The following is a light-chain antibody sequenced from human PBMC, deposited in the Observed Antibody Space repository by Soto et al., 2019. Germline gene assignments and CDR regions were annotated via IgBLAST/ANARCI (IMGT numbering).Light chain of an antibody. V-gene: IGKV1-12*01. CDR3: QQANSFPLT. J-gene: IGKJ3*01. CDR2: SAS. CDR1: QGISRW. Sequence: DIQMTQLPSSMSASVGDRVTITCRASQGISRWLAWYHQKPGKAPNLLIYSASTLHSVVTSRFSGSGSGTAFTLTISSLQPEDFGTYYCQQANSFPLTFGPGTKVDMK.